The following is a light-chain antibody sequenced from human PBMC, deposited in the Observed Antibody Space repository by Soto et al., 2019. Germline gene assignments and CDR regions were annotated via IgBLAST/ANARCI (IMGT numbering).Light chain of an antibody. Sequence: EIVLTQSPGTLSLSPGERATLSCRASHSVSSSYLAWYQQKPGQAPRLLIYGASSRATGIPDRFSGSGSGTDFALTISRREPEDFAVYYCQQYGSSPFTFGPGTKVDIK. V-gene: IGKV3-20*01. CDR2: GAS. CDR1: HSVSSSY. J-gene: IGKJ3*01. CDR3: QQYGSSPFT.